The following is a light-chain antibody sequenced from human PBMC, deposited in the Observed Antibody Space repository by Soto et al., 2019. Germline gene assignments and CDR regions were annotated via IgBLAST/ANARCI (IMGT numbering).Light chain of an antibody. CDR1: QTVNSNY. V-gene: IGKV3-20*01. CDR3: HQFRRSPIFT. J-gene: IGKJ3*01. CDR2: GAS. Sequence: EIVLTQSPGTLSLSPGERATLSCRASQTVNSNYLAWYQQRPGQAPRLLMYGASIRAAGIPDRFSGSGSRTDFTLTISRLEPEDFAVYHGHQFRRSPIFTFGLGTTVDIK.